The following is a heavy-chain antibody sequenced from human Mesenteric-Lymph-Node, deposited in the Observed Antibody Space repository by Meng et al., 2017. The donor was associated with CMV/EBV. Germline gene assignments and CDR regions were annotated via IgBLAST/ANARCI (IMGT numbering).Heavy chain of an antibody. V-gene: IGHV1-2*02. CDR3: ARDQSVFYRDLDGMDV. D-gene: IGHD5/OR15-5a*01. J-gene: IGHJ6*02. CDR2: INPDSGGT. CDR1: GYTFTGHY. Sequence: ASVKVSCKASGYTFTGHYIHWVRQAPGQGLEWMGWINPDSGGTNYAQKFQGRVTMTRDTSISTAYMELSRLRSDDTAIYYCARDQSVFYRDLDGMDVWGQGTAVTVSS.